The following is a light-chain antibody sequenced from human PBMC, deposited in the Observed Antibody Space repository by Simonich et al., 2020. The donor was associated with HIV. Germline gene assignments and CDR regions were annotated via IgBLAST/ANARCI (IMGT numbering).Light chain of an antibody. CDR2: WAS. J-gene: IGKJ2*01. CDR1: QSVLYSSNNKNY. Sequence: DIVMTQSPDSLAVSLGERATINCKSSQSVLYSSNNKNYLAWYQQKPGQAPKLLIYWASTRESGVPDRFSGSESGTDFTLTISSLQAEDVAVYYCQQYYDTPYTFGQGTKLEIK. CDR3: QQYYDTPYT. V-gene: IGKV4-1*01.